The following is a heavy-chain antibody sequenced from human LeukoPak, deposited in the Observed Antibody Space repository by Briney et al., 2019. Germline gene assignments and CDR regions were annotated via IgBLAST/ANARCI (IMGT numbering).Heavy chain of an antibody. V-gene: IGHV3-21*01. CDR3: ARGGRFTMVRGVTNWFDP. CDR2: ISSSSSYI. CDR1: GFTFSSYS. Sequence: PGGSLRLSCAASGFTFSSYSMNWVRQAPGKGLEWVSSISSSSSYIYYADSVKGRFTISRDNAKNSLHLQMNSLRAEDTAVYYCARGGRFTMVRGVTNWFDPWGQGTLVTVSS. J-gene: IGHJ5*02. D-gene: IGHD3-10*01.